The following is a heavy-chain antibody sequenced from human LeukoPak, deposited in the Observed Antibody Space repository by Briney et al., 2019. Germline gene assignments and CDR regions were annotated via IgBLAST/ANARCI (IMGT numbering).Heavy chain of an antibody. V-gene: IGHV4-31*03. Sequence: SETLSLTCTVSGGSIGSGGYYWSWIRQHPGKGLEWIGYINYRGSPDYNPSLKSRLTISLDTSKNQFSLKLTSVTAADTAVYYCARDVPKKAPYGVDVWGQGTTVTVSS. J-gene: IGHJ6*02. CDR2: INYRGSP. CDR3: ARDVPKKAPYGVDV. CDR1: GGSIGSGGYY. D-gene: IGHD2-2*01.